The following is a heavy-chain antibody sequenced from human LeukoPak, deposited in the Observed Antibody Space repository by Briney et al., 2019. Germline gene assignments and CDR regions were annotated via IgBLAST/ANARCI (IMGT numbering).Heavy chain of an antibody. CDR3: ARARVVTKWIDY. D-gene: IGHD2-21*02. CDR2: ISWNSGKI. Sequence: PGRSLRLSCAASGFTFDDYAMHWVRQAPGKGLEWVSGISWNSGKIGYADSVKGRFTISRDNAKNSLYLQMNSLRAEDTAVYYCARARVVTKWIDYWGQGTLVTVSS. CDR1: GFTFDDYA. V-gene: IGHV3-9*01. J-gene: IGHJ4*02.